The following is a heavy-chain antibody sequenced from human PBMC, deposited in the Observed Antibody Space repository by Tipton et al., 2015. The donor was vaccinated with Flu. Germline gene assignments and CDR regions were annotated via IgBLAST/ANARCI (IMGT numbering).Heavy chain of an antibody. CDR2: VNHSGST. CDR3: ARGSGSGTYVIFDY. J-gene: IGHJ4*02. V-gene: IGHV4-34*01. CDR1: GGSFSGDY. D-gene: IGHD3-10*01. Sequence: TLSLTCTVYGGSFSGDYCSWIRQPPGKGLEWIGEVNHSGSTNYNPSLKSRVTISVDTSKNQFSLKLSSVTAADTAVYYCARGSGSGTYVIFDYWGQGTLVTVSS.